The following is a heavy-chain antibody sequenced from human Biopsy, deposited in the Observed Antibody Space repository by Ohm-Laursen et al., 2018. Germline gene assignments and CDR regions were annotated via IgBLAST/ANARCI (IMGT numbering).Heavy chain of an antibody. V-gene: IGHV4-59*08. CDR2: IYYRGNT. Sequence: SDTLSLTCTVSGDSITTYYWNWIRQAPGKGLEWIGNIYYRGNTNYSPSLKSRVTISLDTSKNQFSLKLNSMTATDTAVYYCARRLPLRGYAFDVWGQGTLVTVSS. J-gene: IGHJ3*01. CDR3: ARRLPLRGYAFDV. CDR1: GDSITTYY. D-gene: IGHD3-10*01.